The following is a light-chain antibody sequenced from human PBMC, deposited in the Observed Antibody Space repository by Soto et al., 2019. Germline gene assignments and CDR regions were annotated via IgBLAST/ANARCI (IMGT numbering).Light chain of an antibody. V-gene: IGLV1-40*01. Sequence: QSVLTQPPSVSGAPGQRVTISCTGSNSNIGAGYDVHWYQQLPGTAPKLLIYGNTNRPSGVPDRFSGSKSGTSASLAITGLQAEDEADYYCQSYDSSLRGYVFATGTKLTVL. CDR3: QSYDSSLRGYV. CDR2: GNT. J-gene: IGLJ1*01. CDR1: NSNIGAGYD.